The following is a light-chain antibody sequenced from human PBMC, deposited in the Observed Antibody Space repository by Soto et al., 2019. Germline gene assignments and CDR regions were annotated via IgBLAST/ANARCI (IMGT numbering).Light chain of an antibody. J-gene: IGLJ2*01. CDR3: VAWDDGLNGYVV. CDR1: SSNIGSNT. Sequence: QSVLTQPPSASGTPGQRVTISCSGSSSNIGSNTVNWYQQLPGTAPKLVIYSNNQRPSGVPDRFSGSKSGTSASLAISGLQSEDEADYYCVAWDDGLNGYVVFGGGTKVTVL. V-gene: IGLV1-44*01. CDR2: SNN.